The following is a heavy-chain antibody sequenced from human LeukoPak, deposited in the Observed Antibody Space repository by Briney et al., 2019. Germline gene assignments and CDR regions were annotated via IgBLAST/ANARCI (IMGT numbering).Heavy chain of an antibody. J-gene: IGHJ4*02. CDR3: ARDPPDFWTPAFDY. CDR1: GFTFSSYA. V-gene: IGHV3-30-3*01. Sequence: PGGSLRLSCAASGFTFSSYAMHWVRQAPGKGLEWVAVISYDGSNKYYADSVKGRFTISRDNSKNTLYLQMNSLRAEDTAVYYCARDPPDFWTPAFDYWGQGTLVTVSS. CDR2: ISYDGSNK. D-gene: IGHD3-3*01.